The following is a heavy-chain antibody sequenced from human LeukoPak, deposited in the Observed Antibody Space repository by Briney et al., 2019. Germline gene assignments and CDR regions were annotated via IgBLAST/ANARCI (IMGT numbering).Heavy chain of an antibody. CDR3: AKDVETTVTIWSYFDY. V-gene: IGHV3-23*01. Sequence: PGGSLRLSCAASGFTFSNYAMSWVRQAPGKGLEWVSAISASGGYTFYADSVKGRFTISRDNSKNTLYLQMNSLRAEDTAVYYCAKDVETTVTIWSYFDYWGQGTLVTVSS. CDR2: ISASGGYT. CDR1: GFTFSNYA. D-gene: IGHD4-17*01. J-gene: IGHJ4*02.